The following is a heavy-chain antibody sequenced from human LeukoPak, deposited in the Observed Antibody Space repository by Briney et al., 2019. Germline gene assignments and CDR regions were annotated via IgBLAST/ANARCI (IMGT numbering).Heavy chain of an antibody. CDR3: ARTAGDFDY. CDR2: MNPKSGNT. J-gene: IGHJ4*02. D-gene: IGHD3-16*01. V-gene: IGHV1-8*01. CDR1: GYTFTTYD. Sequence: ASVKVSCKASGYTFTTYDINWVRQATGQGLEWMGWMNPKSGNTGSAQKFQGRVTMTRDTSISTAYMELSSLISDDTAMYYCARTAGDFDYWGQGTLVTVSS.